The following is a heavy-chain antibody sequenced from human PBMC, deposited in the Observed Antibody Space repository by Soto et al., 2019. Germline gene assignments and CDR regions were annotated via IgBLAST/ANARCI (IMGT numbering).Heavy chain of an antibody. CDR2: FSGSGGST. CDR1: GFTFSSYA. Sequence: GGSLRLSCAASGFTFSSYAMSWVRQAPGKGLEWVSAFSGSGGSTYYADSVKGRFTISRDNSKNTLYLQMNSLRAEDTAVYYCAKVSIAVAFYYYGMDVWGQGTTVTVSS. J-gene: IGHJ6*02. V-gene: IGHV3-23*01. D-gene: IGHD6-19*01. CDR3: AKVSIAVAFYYYGMDV.